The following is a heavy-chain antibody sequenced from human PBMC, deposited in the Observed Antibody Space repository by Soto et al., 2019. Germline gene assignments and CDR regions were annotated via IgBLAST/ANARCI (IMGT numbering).Heavy chain of an antibody. D-gene: IGHD1-1*01. CDR1: GYSFTRYW. CDR3: ARPASGTSYYYGMDV. Sequence: EVQLVPSGAEVKKPGESLRISCKGSGYSFTRYWISWVRQMPGKGLEWMGRIDPSDSYTNYSPSFQGHVTISADKSISTAYLQWSSLKASDTAMYYCARPASGTSYYYGMDVWGQGTTVTVSS. V-gene: IGHV5-10-1*03. J-gene: IGHJ6*02. CDR2: IDPSDSYT.